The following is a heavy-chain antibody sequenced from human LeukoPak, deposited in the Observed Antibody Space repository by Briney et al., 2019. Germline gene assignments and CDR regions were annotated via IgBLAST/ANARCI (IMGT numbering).Heavy chain of an antibody. D-gene: IGHD6-19*01. CDR2: ISSSSSYI. J-gene: IGHJ4*02. CDR1: GFTSSSYS. V-gene: IGHV3-21*01. Sequence: GGSLRLSCAASGFTSSSYSMNWVRQAPGKGLEWVSSISSSSSYIYYADSVKGRFTISRDNAKNSLYLQMNSLRAEDTAVYYCARDYGSGRITYYFDYWGQGTLVTVSS. CDR3: ARDYGSGRITYYFDY.